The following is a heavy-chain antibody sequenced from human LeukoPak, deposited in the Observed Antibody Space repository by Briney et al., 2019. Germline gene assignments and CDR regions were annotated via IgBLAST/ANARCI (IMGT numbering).Heavy chain of an antibody. Sequence: PSETLSLTCTVSGGSVSSGCYFWSWIRQPPGKGLEWIGYIYYSGSTNYNPSLKSRVTISVDTSKNQFSLKLSSVTAADTAVYYCARVFVVPAAIWYFDLWGRGTLVTVSS. V-gene: IGHV4-61*01. CDR3: ARVFVVPAAIWYFDL. J-gene: IGHJ2*01. CDR1: GGSVSSGCYF. D-gene: IGHD2-2*01. CDR2: IYYSGST.